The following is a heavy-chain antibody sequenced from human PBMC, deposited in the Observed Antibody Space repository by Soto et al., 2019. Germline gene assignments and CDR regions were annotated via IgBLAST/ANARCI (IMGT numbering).Heavy chain of an antibody. CDR2: VNPNSGGT. CDR3: ARDQSPSSGWPGMDV. Sequence: ASVKVSCKASGYTFTDYYMHWVRQAPGQGLEWMGWVNPNSGGTNYAQKFQGRVTMTRDTSISTAYMELNRLRSDDTAVYYCARDQSPSSGWPGMDVWGQGTTVTVSS. J-gene: IGHJ6*02. V-gene: IGHV1-2*02. D-gene: IGHD6-19*01. CDR1: GYTFTDYY.